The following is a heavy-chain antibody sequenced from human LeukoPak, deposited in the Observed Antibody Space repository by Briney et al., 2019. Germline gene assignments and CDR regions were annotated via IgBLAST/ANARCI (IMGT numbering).Heavy chain of an antibody. CDR2: IYYSGST. J-gene: IGHJ4*02. V-gene: IGHV4-59*08. CDR1: GGSFSGYY. Sequence: SETLSLTCAVYGGSFSGYYWSWIRQPPGKGLEWIGYIYYSGSTNYNPSLKSRVTISVDTSKNQFSLKLSSVTAADTAVYYCARQASGLYYFDYWGQGTLVTVSS. D-gene: IGHD6-19*01. CDR3: ARQASGLYYFDY.